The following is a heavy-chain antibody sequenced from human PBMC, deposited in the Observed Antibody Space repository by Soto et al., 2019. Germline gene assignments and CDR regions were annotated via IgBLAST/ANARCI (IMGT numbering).Heavy chain of an antibody. CDR1: GFTFSSYA. CDR3: ARDLRYYYDSSGYPGFM. CDR2: ISYDGSNK. Sequence: GGSLRLSCAASGFTFSSYAMHWVRQAPGKGLERVAVISYDGSNKYYADSVKGRFTISRDNSKNTLYLQMNSLRAEDTAVYYCARDLRYYYDSSGYPGFMWGQGTLVTVSS. J-gene: IGHJ4*02. V-gene: IGHV3-30-3*01. D-gene: IGHD3-22*01.